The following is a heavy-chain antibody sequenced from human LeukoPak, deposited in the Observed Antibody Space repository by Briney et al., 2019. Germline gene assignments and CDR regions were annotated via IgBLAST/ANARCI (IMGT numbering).Heavy chain of an antibody. J-gene: IGHJ4*02. V-gene: IGHV1-2*02. CDR2: INPNSGGT. D-gene: IGHD3-3*01. Sequence: ASVKVSCKASGYTFTGYYMHWVRQAPGQGLEWMGWINPNSGGTNYAQKFQGRVTMTRDTSISTAYMELSRLRSDDTAVYYCARELGDYDFWRGSDDYWGQGTLVTVSS. CDR1: GYTFTGYY. CDR3: ARELGDYDFWRGSDDY.